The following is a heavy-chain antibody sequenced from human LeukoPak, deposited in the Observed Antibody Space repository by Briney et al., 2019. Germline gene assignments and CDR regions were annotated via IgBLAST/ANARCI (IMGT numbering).Heavy chain of an antibody. CDR3: AREIIYWDAFDI. D-gene: IGHD2-8*02. J-gene: IGHJ3*02. CDR1: GFAFSSYN. CDR2: ISNSAITI. Sequence: GGSLRLSCAASGFAFSSYNMNWVRQAPGKGLEWVSYISNSAITIYYADSVKGRFTISRDNAKNSLYLEMTNLRAEDTAVYFCAREIIYWDAFDIWGRGTTVTVSA. V-gene: IGHV3-48*03.